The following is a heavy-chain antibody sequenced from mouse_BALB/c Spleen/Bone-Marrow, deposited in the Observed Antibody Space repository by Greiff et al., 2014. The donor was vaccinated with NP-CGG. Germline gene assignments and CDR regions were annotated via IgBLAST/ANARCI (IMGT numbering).Heavy chain of an antibody. Sequence: DVQLVESGGGLVKSGGSLKLSCAASGFSFNSYGMSWVRQTPEKRLEWVATISGGGSYTFCPDSVKWRFAISRDNAKNNLYLQLSSLRSEDTALYYCARHAYYDQTEVSFVYWGQGTLVTVSA. CDR3: ARHAYYDQTEVSFVY. J-gene: IGHJ3*01. CDR2: ISGGGSYT. V-gene: IGHV5-9-2*01. D-gene: IGHD2-4*01. CDR1: GFSFNSYG.